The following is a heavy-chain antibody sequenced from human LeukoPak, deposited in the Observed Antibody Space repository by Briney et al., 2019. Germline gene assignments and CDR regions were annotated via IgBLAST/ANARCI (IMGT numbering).Heavy chain of an antibody. Sequence: GGSLRLSCAGSGFTFSSYAMSWVRQAPGKGLEWVSAISDSGDYTYYADSVKGRFTISRDNSKNTLYLHVNSLRAEDTAVYYCAKDTSIGKYCSSGVCSPFDYWGQGTLVTVSS. CDR1: GFTFSSYA. CDR3: AKDTSIGKYCSSGVCSPFDY. J-gene: IGHJ4*02. D-gene: IGHD2-8*01. CDR2: ISDSGDYT. V-gene: IGHV3-23*01.